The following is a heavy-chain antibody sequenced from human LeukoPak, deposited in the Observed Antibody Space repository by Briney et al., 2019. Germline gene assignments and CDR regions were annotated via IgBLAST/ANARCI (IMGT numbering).Heavy chain of an antibody. D-gene: IGHD6-13*01. CDR3: AKASVSSSWFDAFDI. J-gene: IGHJ3*02. CDR1: GFTFSSDA. Sequence: PGGSLRLSCAASGFTFSSDAMSWVRQAPGKGLEWVSAISGSGGSTYYADSVKGRFTISRDNSKNTLYLQMNSLRAEDAAVYYCAKASVSSSWFDAFDIWGQGTMVTVSS. CDR2: ISGSGGST. V-gene: IGHV3-23*01.